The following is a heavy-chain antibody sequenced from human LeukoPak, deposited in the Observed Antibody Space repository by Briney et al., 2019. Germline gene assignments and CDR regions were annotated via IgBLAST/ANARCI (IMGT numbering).Heavy chain of an antibody. J-gene: IGHJ6*02. Sequence: PGRSLRLSCAASGFTFSSYGMHWVRQAPGKGLEWVAVISYDGSNKYYADSVKGRFTISRDNSKNTLYLQMNSLRAEDTAVYYCAKDLRGYSYGYRYYYYYGMDVWGQGTTVTVSS. V-gene: IGHV3-30*18. CDR3: AKDLRGYSYGYRYYYYYGMDV. D-gene: IGHD5-18*01. CDR1: GFTFSSYG. CDR2: ISYDGSNK.